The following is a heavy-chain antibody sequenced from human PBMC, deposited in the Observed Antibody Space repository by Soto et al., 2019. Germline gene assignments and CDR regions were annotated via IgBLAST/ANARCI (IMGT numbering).Heavy chain of an antibody. V-gene: IGHV3-15*07. CDR1: GFTFTNAW. CDR3: TTDSYSTIIIVRFDY. CDR2: IKSKTDGGTT. D-gene: IGHD3-22*01. J-gene: IGHJ4*01. Sequence: GGPLRLSCAASGFTFTNAWINWVRQAPGKGLEWVGRIKSKTDGGTTDHAEPVKGRLAISRDDSNNMVYLQMNSLKIEDTAVYYCTTDSYSTIIIVRFDYWGHGTLVTVSS.